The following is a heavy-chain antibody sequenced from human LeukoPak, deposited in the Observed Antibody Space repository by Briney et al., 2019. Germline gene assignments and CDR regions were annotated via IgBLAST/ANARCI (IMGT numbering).Heavy chain of an antibody. J-gene: IGHJ4*02. D-gene: IGHD2-15*01. CDR3: ARDRYCSGGSCYSGNFDY. Sequence: GGSLRLSCTASGFTFSSYAMNWVRQAPGKGLEWVSGIGAGGTFTYYADSVKGRFTISRDNSRNTLYLQMNSLRAEDTAVYYCARDRYCSGGSCYSGNFDYWGQGTLVTVSS. CDR2: IGAGGTFT. CDR1: GFTFSSYA. V-gene: IGHV3-23*01.